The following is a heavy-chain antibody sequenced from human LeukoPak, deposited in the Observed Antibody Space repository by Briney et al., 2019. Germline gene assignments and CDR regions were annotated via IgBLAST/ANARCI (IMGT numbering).Heavy chain of an antibody. Sequence: SETLSLTCTVSGGSISSYYWSWIRQPAGKGLEWIGRIYTSGSTNYNPSLKSRVTMSVGTSKNQFSLKLSSVTAADTAVYYCARGTGYSSSWSNYYYYGMDVWGQGTTVSVSS. V-gene: IGHV4-4*07. CDR3: ARGTGYSSSWSNYYYYGMDV. J-gene: IGHJ6*02. D-gene: IGHD6-13*01. CDR2: IYTSGST. CDR1: GGSISSYY.